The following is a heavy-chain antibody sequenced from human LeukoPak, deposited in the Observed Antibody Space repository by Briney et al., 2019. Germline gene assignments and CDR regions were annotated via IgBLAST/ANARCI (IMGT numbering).Heavy chain of an antibody. V-gene: IGHV3-9*01. D-gene: IGHD1-26*01. CDR1: GFTFDDYA. Sequence: GGSLRLSCAASGFTFDDYAMHWVRQAPGKGLEWVSGISWNSGSIGYADSVKGRFTISRDNAKNSLYLQMNSLRAEDTAVYYCASVIVAAAFDYWGQGTLVTVSS. J-gene: IGHJ4*02. CDR3: ASVIVAAAFDY. CDR2: ISWNSGSI.